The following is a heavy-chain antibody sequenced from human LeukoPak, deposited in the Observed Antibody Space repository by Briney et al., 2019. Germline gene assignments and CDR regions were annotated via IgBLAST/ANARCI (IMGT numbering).Heavy chain of an antibody. D-gene: IGHD2-2*01. CDR1: GYTFTGYY. V-gene: IGHV1-18*04. CDR2: ISAYNGNT. J-gene: IGHJ4*02. Sequence: ASVKVSCKASGYTFTGYYMHWVRQAPGQGLEWMGWISAYNGNTNYAQKLQGRVTMTTDTSTSTAYMELRSLRSDDTAVYYCASSSTRTYYFDYWGQGILVTVSS. CDR3: ASSSTRTYYFDY.